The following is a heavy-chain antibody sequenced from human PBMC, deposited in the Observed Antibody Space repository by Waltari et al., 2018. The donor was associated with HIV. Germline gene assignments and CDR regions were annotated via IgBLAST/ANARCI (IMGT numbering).Heavy chain of an antibody. CDR1: GYTFPDYY. CDR2: ININSGGT. V-gene: IGHV1-2*02. CDR3: TRAQSHVHGLDV. J-gene: IGHJ6*02. Sequence: QVQLVQSGAEFNKSGASVTVSCKPSGYTFPDYYIPWVRQAPGQGLEWMGWININSGGTNFSQKFRGRVTLTRDTSISTAYMQLSSLGSDDTAIYYCTRAQSHVHGLDVWGQGTTVTVSS.